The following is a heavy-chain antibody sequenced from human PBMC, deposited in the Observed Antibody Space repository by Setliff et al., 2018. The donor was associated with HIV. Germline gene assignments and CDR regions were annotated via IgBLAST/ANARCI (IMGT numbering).Heavy chain of an antibody. CDR2: ISSSGSTI. CDR3: ARSRAAGFDYYYMDV. Sequence: PGGSLRLSCAASGFTFSSYEMIWVRQAPGKGLEWVSYISSSGSTIYDADSVKGRFTISRDNAKNSLYLQMNSLRAEDTAVYYCARSRAAGFDYYYMDVWGKGTTGTVSS. J-gene: IGHJ6*03. D-gene: IGHD6-13*01. V-gene: IGHV3-48*03. CDR1: GFTFSSYE.